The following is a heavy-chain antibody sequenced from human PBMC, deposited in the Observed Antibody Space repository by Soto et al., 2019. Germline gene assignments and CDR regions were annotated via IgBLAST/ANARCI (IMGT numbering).Heavy chain of an antibody. CDR1: GGTFSSYA. CDR3: ARDISYGDTNWFDP. CDR2: SIPILGTA. V-gene: IGHV1-69*01. D-gene: IGHD4-17*01. J-gene: IGHJ5*02. Sequence: QVQLVQSGAEVKKPGSSVKVSCKASGGTFSSYAISWVRQAPGQGLEWMGGSIPILGTANYAQKFQGRVTITADESTSTAYMELSSLRSEDTAVYYCARDISYGDTNWFDPWGQGTLVTVSS.